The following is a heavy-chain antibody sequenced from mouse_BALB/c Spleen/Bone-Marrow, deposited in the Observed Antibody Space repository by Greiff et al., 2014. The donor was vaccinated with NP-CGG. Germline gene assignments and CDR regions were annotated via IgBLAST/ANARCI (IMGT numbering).Heavy chain of an antibody. CDR2: ICNGGGST. J-gene: IGHJ3*01. CDR1: GFTFSDYC. Sequence: EVQLVESGGGLVQPGGSLKLSCATSGFTFSDYCMYWVRQTPEKRLEWVAYICNGGGSTYYPDTVKGRFTISRDNAKNTLYLQMSRLKSEDTAMYDGARPVHDYGYGAYWGQGTLGTVSA. D-gene: IGHD1-2*01. V-gene: IGHV5-12*02. CDR3: ARPVHDYGYGAY.